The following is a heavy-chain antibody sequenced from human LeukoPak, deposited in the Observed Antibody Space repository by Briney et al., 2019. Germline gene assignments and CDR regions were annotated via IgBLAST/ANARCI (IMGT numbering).Heavy chain of an antibody. CDR3: ARHYYDSSGRGAFDI. CDR1: GGSISSYY. V-gene: IGHV4-59*08. CDR2: IYYSGST. J-gene: IGHJ3*02. Sequence: SETLSLTCTVSGGSISSYYWSWIRQPPGKGLEWIGYIYYSGSTNYNPSLKSRVTISVDTSKNQFSLMLSSVTAADTAVYYCARHYYDSSGRGAFDIWGQGTMVTVSS. D-gene: IGHD3-22*01.